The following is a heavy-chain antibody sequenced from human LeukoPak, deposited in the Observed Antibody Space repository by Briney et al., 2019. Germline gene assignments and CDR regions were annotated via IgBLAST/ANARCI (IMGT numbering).Heavy chain of an antibody. V-gene: IGHV3-23*01. CDR1: GFTFSSYA. Sequence: PGGSLRLSCAASGFTFSSYAMSWVRQAPGKGLEWVSAISGSGGSTYYADSVKGRFTISRDNSKNTLYLQMNSLRAEDTAVYYCAKAPQGGRYYAYFDYWGQGTLVTVSS. J-gene: IGHJ4*02. CDR2: ISGSGGST. D-gene: IGHD1-26*01. CDR3: AKAPQGGRYYAYFDY.